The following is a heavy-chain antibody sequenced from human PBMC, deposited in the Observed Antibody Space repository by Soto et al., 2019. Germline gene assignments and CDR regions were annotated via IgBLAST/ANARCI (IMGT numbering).Heavy chain of an antibody. D-gene: IGHD6-13*01. Sequence: GSLRLSCAASGFTFSSYAMGWVRQAPGKGLEWVSAISGSGGSTYYADSVKGRFTISRDNSKNTLYLQMNSLRAEDTAVYYCAKDESRLVPTSDAFDIWGQGTMVTVS. J-gene: IGHJ3*02. CDR2: ISGSGGST. CDR1: GFTFSSYA. CDR3: AKDESRLVPTSDAFDI. V-gene: IGHV3-23*01.